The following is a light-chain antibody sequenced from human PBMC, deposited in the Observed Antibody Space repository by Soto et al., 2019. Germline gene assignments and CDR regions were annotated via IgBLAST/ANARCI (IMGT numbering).Light chain of an antibody. J-gene: IGKJ4*01. CDR1: QSVSSY. V-gene: IGKV3-15*01. CDR2: GAS. CDR3: QQYNNWPLT. Sequence: EIVITQSPATLSLSPVERATLSCRASQSVSSYLAWYQQKPGQAPRLLIYGASTRATDIPARFSGSGSGTEFTLTISSLQSEDFALYYCQQYNNWPLTFGGGTKVDI.